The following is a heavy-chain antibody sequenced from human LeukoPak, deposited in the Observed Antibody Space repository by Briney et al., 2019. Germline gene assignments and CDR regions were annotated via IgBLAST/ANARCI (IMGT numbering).Heavy chain of an antibody. V-gene: IGHV4-39*07. J-gene: IGHJ1*01. D-gene: IGHD3-22*01. CDR2: IDHSGST. CDR1: GGSISSSSYY. CDR3: ARGGNYYDSSGYYPEYLNH. Sequence: SETLSLTCTVSGGSISSSSYYWGWIRQPPGKGLEWIGNIDHSGSTYYNPSLQSRVIISVDTSKNQFSLKLSSVTAADTAVYYCARGGNYYDSSGYYPEYLNHWGQGTLVTVSS.